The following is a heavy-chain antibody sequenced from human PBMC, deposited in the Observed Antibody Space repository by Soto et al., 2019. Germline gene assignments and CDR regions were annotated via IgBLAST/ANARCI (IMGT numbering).Heavy chain of an antibody. CDR3: ARQADRAPTVVRF. Sequence: GGSLRLSCAASGFTFSSYSMNWVRQAPGKGPEWVSSISSSSHYIYYADSVKGRFTISRDNAKNSLYLQMNSLRDEDTAVYYCARQADRAPTVVRFWGQGTLVTVSS. V-gene: IGHV3-21*01. CDR2: ISSSSHYI. CDR1: GFTFSSYS. D-gene: IGHD4-17*01. J-gene: IGHJ4*02.